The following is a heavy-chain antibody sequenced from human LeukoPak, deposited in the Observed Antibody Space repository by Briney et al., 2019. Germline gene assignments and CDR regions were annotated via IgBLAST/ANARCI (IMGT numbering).Heavy chain of an antibody. CDR3: TTRKSTMVRGVTFDY. CDR2: IKSKTDGGTT. J-gene: IGHJ4*02. V-gene: IGHV3-15*01. D-gene: IGHD3-10*01. Sequence: GGSLRLSCAASGFTFSNAWMSWVRQAPGKGLEWVGRIKSKTDGGTTDHAAPVKGRFTISRDDSKNTLYLQMNSLKTEDTAVYYCTTRKSTMVRGVTFDYWGQGTLVTVSS. CDR1: GFTFSNAW.